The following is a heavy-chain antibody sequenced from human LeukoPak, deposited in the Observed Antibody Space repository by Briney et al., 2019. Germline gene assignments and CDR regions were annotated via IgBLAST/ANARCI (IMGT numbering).Heavy chain of an antibody. CDR1: GGSISSYY. CDR3: ARWDAVVAFDI. Sequence: SETLSLTCTVSGGSISSYYWSWIRQPPGKGLEWIGYIYYSGGTNYNPSLKSRVTISVDTSKNKFSLKLSSVTAADTAVYYCARWDAVVAFDIWGQGTMVTVSS. CDR2: IYYSGGT. D-gene: IGHD4-23*01. J-gene: IGHJ3*02. V-gene: IGHV4-59*08.